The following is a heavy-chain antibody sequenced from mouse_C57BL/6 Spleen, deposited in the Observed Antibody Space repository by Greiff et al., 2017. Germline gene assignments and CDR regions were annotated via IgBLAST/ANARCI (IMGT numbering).Heavy chain of an antibody. Sequence: QVHVKQSGAELAKPGASVKLSCKASGYTFTSYWMHWVKQRPGQGLEWIGYINPSSGYTKYNQKFKDKATLTADKSSSTAYMQLSSLTYEDSAVYDCARWGGIDYDYDRRGYYAMDYWGQGTSVTVSS. CDR1: GYTFTSYW. V-gene: IGHV1-7*01. J-gene: IGHJ4*01. D-gene: IGHD2-4*01. CDR2: INPSSGYT. CDR3: ARWGGIDYDYDRRGYYAMDY.